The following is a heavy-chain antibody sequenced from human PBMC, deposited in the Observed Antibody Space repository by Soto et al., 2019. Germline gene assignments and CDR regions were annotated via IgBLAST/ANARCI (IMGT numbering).Heavy chain of an antibody. V-gene: IGHV3-48*02. CDR2: ISSSSSTI. Sequence: EVQLVESGGGLVQPGGSLRLSCAASGFTFSSYSMNWVRQAPGKGLEWVSYISSSSSTIYYADSVKGQFTISRDNAKNSLYLQMNSLRDEDTAVYYCAISDCSGGSCYFPNFDYWGQGTLVTVSS. J-gene: IGHJ4*02. CDR3: AISDCSGGSCYFPNFDY. D-gene: IGHD2-15*01. CDR1: GFTFSSYS.